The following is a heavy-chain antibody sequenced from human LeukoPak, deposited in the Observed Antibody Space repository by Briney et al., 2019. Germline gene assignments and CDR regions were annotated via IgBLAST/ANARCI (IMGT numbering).Heavy chain of an antibody. J-gene: IGHJ4*02. CDR3: AKDFGSIFGDY. CDR2: ISGSGSRT. V-gene: IGHV3-23*01. D-gene: IGHD3-10*01. CDR1: GFTFSTYA. Sequence: PGGSLRLSCAASGFTFSTYAMSWVRQAPGKGLEWVSTISGSGSRTYHVDSVKGRFIISRDNSKNIVYLQMNSLRAEDTALYFCAKDFGSIFGDYWGQGSLVTVSS.